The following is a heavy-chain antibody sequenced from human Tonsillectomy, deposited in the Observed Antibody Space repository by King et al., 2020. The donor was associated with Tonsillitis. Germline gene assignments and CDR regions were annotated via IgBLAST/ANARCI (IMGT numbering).Heavy chain of an antibody. D-gene: IGHD4-17*01. J-gene: IGHJ6*03. CDR3: ARVATVTDYYMDV. V-gene: IGHV3-53*04. CDR1: GLTVSSNY. CDR2: IYKGGTT. Sequence: QLVQSGGGLVQPGGSLRISCAASGLTVSSNYMSWVRQAPGKGLEWVLVIYKGGTTYYADSVKGRFTSSRHISENTLYLQMNNLKVEDTAVYYCARVATVTDYYMDVWGTGTTVTVSS.